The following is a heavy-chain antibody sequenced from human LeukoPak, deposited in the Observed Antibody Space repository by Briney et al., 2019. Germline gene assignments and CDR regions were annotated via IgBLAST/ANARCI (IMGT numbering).Heavy chain of an antibody. CDR2: IRYDGSKT. J-gene: IGHJ1*01. Sequence: WRPLTLPCAPSGTTFCTYCALGSPSSPSTALECASVIRYDGSKTYYVGSVKGRFTISRHNPKNTLYLQMSRLRAEDTALYYCASSVEVATTRLSPQWGQAT. V-gene: IGHV3-33*03. CDR1: GTTFCTYC. D-gene: IGHD5-24*01. CDR3: ASSVEVATTRLSPQ.